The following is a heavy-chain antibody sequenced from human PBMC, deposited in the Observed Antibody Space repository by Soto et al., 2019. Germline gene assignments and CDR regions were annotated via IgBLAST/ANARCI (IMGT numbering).Heavy chain of an antibody. CDR1: GGTFSSYA. CDR3: ARVTITMVRGVSYYYYGMDV. D-gene: IGHD3-10*01. V-gene: IGHV1-69*13. J-gene: IGHJ6*02. Sequence: SVKVSCKASGGTFSSYAISWVRQAPGQGLEWMGGIIPIFGTANYAQKFQGRVTITADESTSTAYMELSSLRSEDTAVYYCARVTITMVRGVSYYYYGMDVWGQGTTVTAP. CDR2: IIPIFGTA.